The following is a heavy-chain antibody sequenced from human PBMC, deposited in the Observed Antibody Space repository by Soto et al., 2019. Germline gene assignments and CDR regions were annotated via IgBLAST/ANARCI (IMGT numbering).Heavy chain of an antibody. V-gene: IGHV3-23*01. Sequence: GGSLRLSCAASGFTFSSYSMNWVRQAPGKGLEWVSSISGSSSYTYYADSVKGRFTISRDNSKNTLYLQVDSLRAEDTAVYYCAKAVTIYDSGDYWGRGTLVTVSS. D-gene: IGHD3-22*01. CDR3: AKAVTIYDSGDY. CDR1: GFTFSSYS. CDR2: ISGSSSYT. J-gene: IGHJ4*02.